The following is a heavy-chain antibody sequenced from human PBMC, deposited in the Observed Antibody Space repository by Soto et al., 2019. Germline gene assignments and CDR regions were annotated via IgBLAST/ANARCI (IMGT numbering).Heavy chain of an antibody. Sequence: GGSLRLSCAASGFTFSSYGMHWVRQAPGKGLEWVAVIWYDGSNKYYADSVKGRFTISRDNSKNTLYLQMNSLRAEDTAVYYCARDDIPGRAVAIYGMDVWGQGTTVTVS. CDR2: IWYDGSNK. CDR3: ARDDIPGRAVAIYGMDV. D-gene: IGHD6-19*01. CDR1: GFTFSSYG. V-gene: IGHV3-33*01. J-gene: IGHJ6*02.